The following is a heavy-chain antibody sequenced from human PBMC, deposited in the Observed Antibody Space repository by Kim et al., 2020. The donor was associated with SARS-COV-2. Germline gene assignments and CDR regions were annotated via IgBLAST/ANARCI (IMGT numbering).Heavy chain of an antibody. V-gene: IGHV1-69*01. Sequence: QKFQGRVTITADDSTSTAYMELSSLRSEDTAVYYCARARIAATNRDAFDIWGQGTMVTVSS. J-gene: IGHJ3*02. CDR3: ARARIAATNRDAFDI. D-gene: IGHD6-13*01.